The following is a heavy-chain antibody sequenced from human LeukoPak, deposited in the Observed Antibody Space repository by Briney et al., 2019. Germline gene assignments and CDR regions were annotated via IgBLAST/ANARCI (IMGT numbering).Heavy chain of an antibody. D-gene: IGHD4-17*01. CDR3: VRDESAVPTFRFDY. V-gene: IGHV3-7*01. Sequence: PGGSLRLSCVVSGFSFSNYWMSWVRQAPGKGLEWFGHIKEDGSQKNYVGSVKGRFTISRDNAKNSLYLEMNSLRAEDTAVYYCVRDESAVPTFRFDYWGQGTLVAVSS. CDR1: GFSFSNYW. CDR2: IKEDGSQK. J-gene: IGHJ4*02.